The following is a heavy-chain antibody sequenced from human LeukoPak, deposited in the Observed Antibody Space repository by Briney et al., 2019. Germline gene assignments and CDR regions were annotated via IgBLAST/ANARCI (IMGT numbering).Heavy chain of an antibody. D-gene: IGHD3-22*01. J-gene: IGHJ4*02. CDR2: IYYSGST. Sequence: KPSETLSLTCTVSGGSISSSSYYWGWIRQPPGKGLEWIGSIYYSGSTYYDPSLKSRVTISVDTSKNQFSLKLSSVTAADTAVYYCARQEGYYYDSSGYYYGPGAFDYWGQGTLVTVSS. CDR3: ARQEGYYYDSSGYYYGPGAFDY. V-gene: IGHV4-39*01. CDR1: GGSISSSSYY.